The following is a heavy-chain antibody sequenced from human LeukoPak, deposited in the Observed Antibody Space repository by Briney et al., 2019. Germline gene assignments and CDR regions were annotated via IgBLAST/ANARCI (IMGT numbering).Heavy chain of an antibody. D-gene: IGHD2-2*01. Sequence: ASVKVSCKASGYTFTGYYMHWVRQAPGQGLEWMGWINPNSGGTNYAQKFQGRVTMTRDTSTSTVYMELSSLRSEDTAVCYCARDFDCSSTSCYDQGDYWGQGTLVTVSS. CDR3: ARDFDCSSTSCYDQGDY. CDR1: GYTFTGYY. CDR2: INPNSGGT. V-gene: IGHV1-2*02. J-gene: IGHJ4*02.